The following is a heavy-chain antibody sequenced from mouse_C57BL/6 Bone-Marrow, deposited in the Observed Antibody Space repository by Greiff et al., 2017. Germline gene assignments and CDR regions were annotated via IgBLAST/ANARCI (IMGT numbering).Heavy chain of an antibody. CDR2: IYPGSGST. J-gene: IGHJ3*01. Sequence: VQLQQPGAELVKPGASVKMSCKASGYTFTSYWITWVKQRPGQGLEWIGDIYPGSGSTNYNEKFKSKATLTVATSSSAAYMQLSSLTSEDSAVYYYARSAYAVAYWGQGTLVTVSA. CDR1: GYTFTSYW. CDR3: ARSAYAVAY. V-gene: IGHV1-55*01. D-gene: IGHD1-1*01.